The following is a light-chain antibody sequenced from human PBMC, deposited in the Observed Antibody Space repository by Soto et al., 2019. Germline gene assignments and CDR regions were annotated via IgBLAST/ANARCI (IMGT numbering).Light chain of an antibody. CDR3: QHYGSSPREVT. V-gene: IGKV3-20*01. J-gene: IGKJ2*01. CDR1: QSVTSSH. Sequence: EIVLTQSADTLSLSPGERATLSCRASQSVTSSHVAWYQQRPGQAPRLLIYRASNRATGIPDRFSGSGSGTDFTLTISRLVPEDSAVYYCQHYGSSPREVTFGQGTKLEI. CDR2: RAS.